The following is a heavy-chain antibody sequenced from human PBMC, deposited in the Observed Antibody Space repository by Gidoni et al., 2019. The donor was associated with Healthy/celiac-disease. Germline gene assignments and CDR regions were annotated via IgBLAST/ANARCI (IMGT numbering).Heavy chain of an antibody. D-gene: IGHD6-19*01. CDR3: AREVAGLIDY. Sequence: QLQLQESGPGLLKPPEPLSLPSPVSVGPISSSSYSWGWIRQPPGKGLEWIGSIYYSGSTYYNPSLKSRVTISVDTSKNQFSLKLSSVTAADTAVYYCAREVAGLIDYWGQGTLVTVSS. CDR1: VGPISSSSYS. J-gene: IGHJ4*02. CDR2: IYYSGST. V-gene: IGHV4-39*01.